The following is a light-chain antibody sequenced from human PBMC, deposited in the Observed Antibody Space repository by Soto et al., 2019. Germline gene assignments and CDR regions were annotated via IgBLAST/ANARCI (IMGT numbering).Light chain of an antibody. CDR3: QQCGSSPWT. Sequence: EIVLTQSPGTLSLSPGERATLSCRASQSVSSYYLAWYQQKHGQAPRLLIYAASSRATGIPDRFSGGGSGTDLTLTISRLEPEDFAVYYCQQCGSSPWTFGQGTKVDIK. CDR1: QSVSSYY. V-gene: IGKV3-20*01. J-gene: IGKJ1*01. CDR2: AAS.